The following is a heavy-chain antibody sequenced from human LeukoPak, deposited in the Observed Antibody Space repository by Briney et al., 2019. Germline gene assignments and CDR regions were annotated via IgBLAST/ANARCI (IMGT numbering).Heavy chain of an antibody. V-gene: IGHV4-4*07. CDR2: MSTSGGT. CDR1: GGSISSYY. CDR3: AREDVSSTWFYYFDS. J-gene: IGHJ4*02. D-gene: IGHD6-13*01. Sequence: SETLSLTCTVSGGSISSYYWSWIRQPAGKGLEWIGRMSTSGGTDYNPSLRSRVTMSIDTSRNQFSLRLRSVTAADTAVYYCAREDVSSTWFYYFDSWGQGILVTVSS.